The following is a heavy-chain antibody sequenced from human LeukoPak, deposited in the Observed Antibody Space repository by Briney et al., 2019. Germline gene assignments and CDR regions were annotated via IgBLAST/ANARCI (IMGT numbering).Heavy chain of an antibody. V-gene: IGHV4-59*12. CDR2: IDYSGST. Sequence: SETLSLTCTVSGGSISSYYWSWIRQPPGKGLEWIGYIDYSGSTNYNPSLKSRVTISVDTSKNQFSLKLRSVTAADTAVYYCARGGGLGLDYWGQGTLVTVSS. CDR3: ARGGGLGLDY. CDR1: GGSISSYY. J-gene: IGHJ4*02. D-gene: IGHD1-26*01.